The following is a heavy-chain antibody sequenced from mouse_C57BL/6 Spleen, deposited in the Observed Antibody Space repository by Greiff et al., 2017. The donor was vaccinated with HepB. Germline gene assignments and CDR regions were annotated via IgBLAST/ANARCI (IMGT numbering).Heavy chain of an antibody. CDR3: ARHYSNYGFAY. D-gene: IGHD2-5*01. CDR1: GYSFTSYY. CDR2: IYPGSGNT. V-gene: IGHV1-66*01. J-gene: IGHJ3*01. Sequence: VQLQQSGPELVKPGASVKISCKASGYSFTSYYIHWVKQRPGQGLEWIGWIYPGSGNTKYNEKFKGKATLTADTSSSTAYMQLSSLTSEDSAVYYCARHYSNYGFAYWGQGTLVTVSA.